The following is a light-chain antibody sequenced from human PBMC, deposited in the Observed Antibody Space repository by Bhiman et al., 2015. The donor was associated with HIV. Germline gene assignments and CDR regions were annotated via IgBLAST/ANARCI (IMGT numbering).Light chain of an antibody. CDR2: GNN. V-gene: IGLV1-44*01. Sequence: QSVLTQPPSASGTPGQKVTISCSGSSSQIGSNSVYWYQQLPGTTPKLLIYGNNQRPSGVPARFSGSKSGNTASLTVSGLQDEDEADYYCSSYGGTTNWGAFGGGTKLTVL. CDR1: SSQIGSNS. CDR3: SSYGGTTNWGA. J-gene: IGLJ2*01.